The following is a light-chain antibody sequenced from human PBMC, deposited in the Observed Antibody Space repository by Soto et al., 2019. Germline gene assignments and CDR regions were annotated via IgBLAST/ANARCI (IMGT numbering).Light chain of an antibody. CDR2: AAS. CDR3: QQSYSTAGT. J-gene: IGKJ2*01. CDR1: QSISSY. V-gene: IGKV1-39*01. Sequence: DIQMTQSPSSLSASVGDRVTITCRASQSISSYLIWYQQQPGKAPKLLIYAASSLQSGVPSRFSGSGSGTDFTLTISSLRPEDFATYYCQQSYSTAGTFGQGTKLEIK.